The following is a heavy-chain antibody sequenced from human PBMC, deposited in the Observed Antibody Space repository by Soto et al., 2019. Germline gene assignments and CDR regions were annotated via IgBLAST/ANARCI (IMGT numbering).Heavy chain of an antibody. J-gene: IGHJ4*02. V-gene: IGHV3-33*01. CDR1: GFTFSSYG. CDR3: ARTDYGGTYFDY. Sequence: QVQLVESGGGVVHPGRSLRLSCAASGFTFSSYGMHWVRQAPGKGLEWVAVIWYDGSNKYYAASVKGRFTISRDNSRNTLYLQMISLRAEDTAVYYCARTDYGGTYFDYWGQGTLVTVSS. D-gene: IGHD4-17*01. CDR2: IWYDGSNK.